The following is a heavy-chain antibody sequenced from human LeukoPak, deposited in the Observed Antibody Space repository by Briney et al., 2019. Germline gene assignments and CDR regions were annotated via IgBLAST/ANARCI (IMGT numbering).Heavy chain of an antibody. CDR3: ASADEISGYYYYMAV. D-gene: IGHD3-22*01. Sequence: SETLSLTCTVSGYSISSGYYWGWIRQPPGKGLEWIGSIHYSARIYYNPSLKSRLTISLDTSKNQFSLRLSSVTAADTALYYCASADEISGYYYYMAVWGKGTTVTVSS. CDR2: IHYSARI. CDR1: GYSISSGYY. J-gene: IGHJ6*03. V-gene: IGHV4-38-2*02.